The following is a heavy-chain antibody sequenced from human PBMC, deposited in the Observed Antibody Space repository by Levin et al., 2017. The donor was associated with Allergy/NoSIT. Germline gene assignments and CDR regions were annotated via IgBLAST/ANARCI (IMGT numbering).Heavy chain of an antibody. Sequence: LSLTCAASGFTFSISAMSWVRQAPGKGLEWVSTFRGSGGHTYYADSVNGRFTISRDNSKNTLYLQMNSLRAEDTAVYYCAKDRPHYDSSGYSPDAFDIWGQGTLVTVSS. J-gene: IGHJ3*02. CDR2: FRGSGGHT. CDR3: AKDRPHYDSSGYSPDAFDI. V-gene: IGHV3-23*01. CDR1: GFTFSISA. D-gene: IGHD3-22*01.